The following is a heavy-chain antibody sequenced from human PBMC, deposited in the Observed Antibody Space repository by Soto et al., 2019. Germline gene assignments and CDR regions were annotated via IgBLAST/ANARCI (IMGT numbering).Heavy chain of an antibody. CDR1: GFTFISNG. CDR3: ARDYYYDSSGYYANYFDY. CDR2: IWYDGSNK. D-gene: IGHD3-22*01. J-gene: IGHJ4*02. Sequence: PGGSLTLSCAASGFTFISNGMHWVRQPPGKGLGWVAVIWYDGSNKYYADSVKGRVTISRDNSKNTLYLQMNSLRAEDTAVYYCARDYYYDSSGYYANYFDYWGQGTLVTVSS. V-gene: IGHV3-33*01.